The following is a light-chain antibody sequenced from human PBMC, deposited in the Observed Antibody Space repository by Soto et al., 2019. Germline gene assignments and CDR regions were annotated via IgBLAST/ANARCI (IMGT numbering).Light chain of an antibody. J-gene: IGLJ1*01. Sequence: QSALTQPASLSGSPGQSITISCTRTSSDVGGYNYVSWYQHHPGKAPKLLIYDVSNRPSGVSNRFSGSKSGNTASLTISGLQAEDEAAYFCNSYTSSSTPYVFATGTKVTVL. CDR2: DVS. CDR1: SSDVGGYNY. V-gene: IGLV2-14*03. CDR3: NSYTSSSTPYV.